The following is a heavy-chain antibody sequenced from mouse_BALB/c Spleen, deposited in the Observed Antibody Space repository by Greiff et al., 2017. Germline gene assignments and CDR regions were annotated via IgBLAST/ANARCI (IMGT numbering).Heavy chain of an antibody. D-gene: IGHD2-1*01. J-gene: IGHJ2*01. V-gene: IGHV5-6-5*01. CDR3: ARVYYGNYVGY. CDR2: ISSGGST. Sequence: EVKLVESGGGLVKPGGSLKLSCAASGFTFSSYAMSWVRQTPEKRLEWVASISSGGSTYYPDSVKGRFTISRDNARNILYLQMSSLRSEDTAMYYCARVYYGNYVGYWGQGTTLTVSS. CDR1: GFTFSSYA.